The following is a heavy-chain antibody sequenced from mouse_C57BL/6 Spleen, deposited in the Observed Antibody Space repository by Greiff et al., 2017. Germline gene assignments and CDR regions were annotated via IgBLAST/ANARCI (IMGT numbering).Heavy chain of an antibody. Sequence: QVQLQQPGTELVKPGASVKLSCKASGYTFTSYWMHWVKQRPGQGLEWIGNINPRNGGTNYNEKFKSKATLTVDKSSSTAYMQLSSLTSEDSAVYYCAKMRIYYGNFPFDYWGQGTTLTVSS. CDR1: GYTFTSYW. J-gene: IGHJ2*01. V-gene: IGHV1-53*01. CDR3: AKMRIYYGNFPFDY. D-gene: IGHD2-1*01. CDR2: INPRNGGT.